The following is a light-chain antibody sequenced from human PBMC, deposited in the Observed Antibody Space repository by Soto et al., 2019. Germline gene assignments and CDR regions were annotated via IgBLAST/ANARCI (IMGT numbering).Light chain of an antibody. CDR3: SSHRTSATLV. J-gene: IGLJ1*01. V-gene: IGLV2-14*01. Sequence: QSALAQPPSVSGSPGQSITISCTGTTGDVRTYHYVSWFQQHPGKAPKLLIHEVTRRPSGVSPRSSGSNSGDTASLTISGLQAVDAADYYCSSHRTSATLVFGTGTKLPLL. CDR1: TGDVRTYHY. CDR2: EVT.